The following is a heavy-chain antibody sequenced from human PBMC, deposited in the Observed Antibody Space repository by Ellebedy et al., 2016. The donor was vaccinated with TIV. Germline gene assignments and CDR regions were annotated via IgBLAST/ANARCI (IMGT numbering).Heavy chain of an antibody. D-gene: IGHD4-23*01. CDR3: PRDSRGRWTPFDH. J-gene: IGHJ4*02. CDR2: IWYDGTDE. V-gene: IGHV3-33*01. CDR1: GFSFSSYG. Sequence: GESLKISCAASGFSFSSYGMHWVRQSPGKGLEWMAFIWYDGTDESYAESVEGRFSISRDNSKNTLYLHMKSLRAEDTAIYYCPRDSRGRWTPFDHWGQGTVVAVSS.